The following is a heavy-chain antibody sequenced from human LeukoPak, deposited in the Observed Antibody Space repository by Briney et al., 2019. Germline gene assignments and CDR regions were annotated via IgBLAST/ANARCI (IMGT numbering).Heavy chain of an antibody. J-gene: IGHJ4*02. CDR3: ARDGGPKYCSSTSCSRTYYFDY. CDR2: IYYSGST. CDR1: GGSISSYY. D-gene: IGHD2-2*01. Sequence: PSETLSLTCTVSGGSISSYYWSWLRQPPGKGLEWIGYIYYSGSTNYNPSLKSRVTISVDTSENQFSLKLSSVTAADTAVYYCARDGGPKYCSSTSCSRTYYFDYWGQGTLVTVSS. V-gene: IGHV4-59*01.